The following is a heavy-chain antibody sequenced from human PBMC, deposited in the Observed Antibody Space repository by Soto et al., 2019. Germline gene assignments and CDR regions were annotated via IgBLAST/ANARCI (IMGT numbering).Heavy chain of an antibody. J-gene: IGHJ4*02. V-gene: IGHV4-34*01. CDR3: ARGNDEEMATILDY. CDR2: INHSGST. D-gene: IGHD5-12*01. Sequence: SETLSLTCAVYGGSFSGYYWSWIRQPPGKGLEWIGEINHSGSTNYNPSLKSRVTISVDTSKNQFSLKLSSVTAADTAVYYCARGNDEEMATILDYWGQGTLVTVSS. CDR1: GGSFSGYY.